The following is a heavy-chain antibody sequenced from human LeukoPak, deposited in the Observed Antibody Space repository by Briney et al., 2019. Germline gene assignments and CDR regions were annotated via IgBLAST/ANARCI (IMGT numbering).Heavy chain of an antibody. CDR2: INSDGSEG. CDR3: ARSSYSSSSSV. D-gene: IGHD6-6*01. V-gene: IGHV3-7*03. Sequence: GGSLRLSCAVSGFTFSGFWMSWSRQAPGKGLEWVASINSDGSEGYYADVAKGRFTISRDNAKNSLYLQINSLRAEDTAVYYCARSSYSSSSSVWGQGIMVTVSS. CDR1: GFTFSGFW. J-gene: IGHJ3*01.